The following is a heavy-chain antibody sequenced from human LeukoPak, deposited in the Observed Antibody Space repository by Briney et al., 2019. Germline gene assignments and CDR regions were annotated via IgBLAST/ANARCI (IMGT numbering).Heavy chain of an antibody. J-gene: IGHJ4*02. V-gene: IGHV3-30-3*01. CDR1: GFTFSNYV. CDR2: ISYDGSNE. D-gene: IGHD3-10*01. Sequence: GGSLRLSCAASGFTFSNYVMHWVRQAPGKGLEWVAVISYDGSNEYYADSVKGRFTISRDNSKNTLYLQTNSLRAEDTAVYYCARDEDGSGVGNYYFDYWGQGTLVTVSS. CDR3: ARDEDGSGVGNYYFDY.